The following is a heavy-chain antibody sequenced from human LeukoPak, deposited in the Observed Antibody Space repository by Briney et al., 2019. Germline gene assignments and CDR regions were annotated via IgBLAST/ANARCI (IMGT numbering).Heavy chain of an antibody. Sequence: GGSLRLSCAASGFTFDDYAMHWVRQAPGKGLEWVSGISWNSGSIGYADSVKGRFTISRDNAKNSLYLQMNSLRAEDTALYYCAKANGITMVRGVIDYWGQGTLVTASS. CDR2: ISWNSGSI. D-gene: IGHD3-10*01. J-gene: IGHJ4*02. CDR1: GFTFDDYA. V-gene: IGHV3-9*01. CDR3: AKANGITMVRGVIDY.